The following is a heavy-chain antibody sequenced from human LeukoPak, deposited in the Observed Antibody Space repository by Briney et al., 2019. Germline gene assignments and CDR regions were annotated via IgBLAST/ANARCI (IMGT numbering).Heavy chain of an antibody. J-gene: IGHJ4*02. CDR3: ARWIPSGSSFDY. Sequence: PSETLSLTCTVSGGSISSNYWSWIRQPPGKGLEWIGYIYYSGSTYYNPSLKSRVTISAETSKNQFSLRLNSVTAADTAMYYCARWIPSGSSFDYWGQGKLVTVSS. V-gene: IGHV4-59*01. CDR1: GGSISSNY. CDR2: IYYSGST. D-gene: IGHD2-15*01.